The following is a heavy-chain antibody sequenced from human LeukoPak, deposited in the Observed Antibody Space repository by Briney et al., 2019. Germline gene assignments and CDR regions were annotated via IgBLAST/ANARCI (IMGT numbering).Heavy chain of an antibody. J-gene: IGHJ4*02. D-gene: IGHD3-22*01. V-gene: IGHV3-21*01. CDR1: GFTFSGYS. Sequence: GGSLRLSCAASGFTFSGYSMNWVRQAPGKGLEWVSSISSSSSYIDYADSVKGRFTISRDNAKNSLYLQMNSLRAEDTAVYYCARVEKYYYDSSGYNDYWGQGTLVTVSS. CDR2: ISSSSSYI. CDR3: ARVEKYYYDSSGYNDY.